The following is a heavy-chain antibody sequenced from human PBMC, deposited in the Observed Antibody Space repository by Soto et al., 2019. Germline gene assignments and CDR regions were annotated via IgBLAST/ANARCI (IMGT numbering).Heavy chain of an antibody. V-gene: IGHV3-30*18. D-gene: IGHD1-26*01. CDR3: VKDLGTWVLDS. J-gene: IGHJ4*02. CDR1: GFTFSSYG. CDR2: ISYDGSNK. Sequence: QVQLVESGGGVVQPGRSLRLSCAASGFTFSSYGMHWVRQAPGKGLEWVAVISYDGSNKYYADSVKGRFIISRDNSQNTLYLQMNSLRGEDTAVYYCVKDLGTWVLDSWGQGTLVTVSS.